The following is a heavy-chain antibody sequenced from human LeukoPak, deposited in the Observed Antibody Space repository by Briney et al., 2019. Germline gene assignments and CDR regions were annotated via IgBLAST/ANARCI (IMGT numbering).Heavy chain of an antibody. CDR3: AKDRPNCYRSNGHYYKMNGDC. D-gene: IGHD3-22*01. V-gene: IGHV3-48*03. CDR2: MSSSGSTI. J-gene: IGHJ4*02. Sequence: GGSLRLSCAASGFTFSSYEMNWVRQAPGKGLEWVSYMSSSGSTIYYADSVKGRFTISRDNSDTTLYLQMHSLRAEDTAFYYCAKDRPNCYRSNGHYYKMNGDCWGQGTLVTVSS. CDR1: GFTFSSYE.